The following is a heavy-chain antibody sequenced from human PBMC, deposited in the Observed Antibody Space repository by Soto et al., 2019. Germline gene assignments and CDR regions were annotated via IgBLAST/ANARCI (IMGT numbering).Heavy chain of an antibody. CDR3: ARDKRDLRFLEWSYYFDY. CDR1: GFTFSNYA. Sequence: QVQLGESGGGVVQPGRSLRLSCAPSGFTFSNYAMHWVRQAPGKGLEWVAVISYDGSNKYYADSVKGRFTISRDNSKNKLYLQMNSLRAQDTAVYYCARDKRDLRFLEWSYYFDYWGQGTLVTVSS. CDR2: ISYDGSNK. V-gene: IGHV3-30-3*01. D-gene: IGHD3-3*01. J-gene: IGHJ4*02.